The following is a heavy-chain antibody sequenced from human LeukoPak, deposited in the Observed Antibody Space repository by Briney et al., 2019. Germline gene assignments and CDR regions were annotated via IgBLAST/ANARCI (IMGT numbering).Heavy chain of an antibody. CDR3: ARDGTYSSSSFDY. Sequence: GGSLRLSCAASGFTFSNAWMNWVRQAPGKGLVWVSRINSDGSSTSYADSVKGRFTISRDNAKDTLNLQMNSLRAEDTAVYYCARDGTYSSSSFDYWGQGTLVTVSS. CDR2: INSDGSST. CDR1: GFTFSNAW. V-gene: IGHV3-74*01. J-gene: IGHJ4*02. D-gene: IGHD6-6*01.